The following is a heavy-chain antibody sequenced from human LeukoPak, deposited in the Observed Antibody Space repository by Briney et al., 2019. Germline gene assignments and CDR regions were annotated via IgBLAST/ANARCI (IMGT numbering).Heavy chain of an antibody. J-gene: IGHJ4*02. CDR1: GGSISSTNW. V-gene: IGHV4-4*02. Sequence: SEALSLTCAVSGGSISSTNWWSWVRQPPGKGLEWIGEIYHSGSTNYNPSLKGRVTISVDKSKNQFSLKLSSVTAADTAVYYCARGGDILSGYYESGLDYWGQGTLVTVSS. CDR2: IYHSGST. D-gene: IGHD3-9*01. CDR3: ARGGDILSGYYESGLDY.